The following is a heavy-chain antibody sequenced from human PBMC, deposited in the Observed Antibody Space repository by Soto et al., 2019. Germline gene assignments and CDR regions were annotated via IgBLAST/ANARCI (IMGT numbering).Heavy chain of an antibody. V-gene: IGHV4-59*01. CDR1: GGSISSYY. CDR2: IYYSGST. J-gene: IGHJ6*02. D-gene: IGHD4-17*01. CDR3: ARDGTTGGWKNYYYYGMDV. Sequence: SETLSLTCTVSGGSISSYYWSWIRQPPGKGLEWIGYIYYSGSTNYNPSLKSRVTISVDTSKNQFSLKLSSVTAADTAVYYCARDGTTGGWKNYYYYGMDVWGQGTTVTVS.